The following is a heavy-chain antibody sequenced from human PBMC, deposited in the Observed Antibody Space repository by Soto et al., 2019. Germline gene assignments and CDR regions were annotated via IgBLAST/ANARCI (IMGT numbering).Heavy chain of an antibody. J-gene: IGHJ4*02. Sequence: ASVKVSCKASGYTFTSYGISWVRQAPGQGLEWMGWISAYNGNTNYAQKLQGRVTMTTDTSTRTAYMELRSLRSDDTAVYYCARDFRITFGGIADYWGQGTLVTVSS. CDR2: ISAYNGNT. D-gene: IGHD3-16*01. CDR1: GYTFTSYG. CDR3: ARDFRITFGGIADY. V-gene: IGHV1-18*01.